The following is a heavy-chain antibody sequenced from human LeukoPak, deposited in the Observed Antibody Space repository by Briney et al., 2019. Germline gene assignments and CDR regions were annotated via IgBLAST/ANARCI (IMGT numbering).Heavy chain of an antibody. CDR1: GFIFSSYG. CDR3: ARDFHSGYDLISYYYGVDV. Sequence: PGGSLRLSCAASGFIFSSYGMHWVRQAPGKGLEWVAVIWYDGSNKYFADSVKGRFTISRDNSKNTLYLQMNSLRAEDTAVYYCARDFHSGYDLISYYYGVDVWGQGTTVTVSS. J-gene: IGHJ6*02. D-gene: IGHD5-12*01. CDR2: IWYDGSNK. V-gene: IGHV3-33*01.